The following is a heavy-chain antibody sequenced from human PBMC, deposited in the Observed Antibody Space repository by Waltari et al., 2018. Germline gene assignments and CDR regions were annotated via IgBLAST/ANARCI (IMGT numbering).Heavy chain of an antibody. CDR2: ISADGSST. Sequence: EVQLVESGGGLVQPGGSLRLSCSASTFTFNDPAMHWVRQAAGKGLEYVSSISADGSSTYYADSVKGRFTISRDNSKDTLYLHMSSLRREDTAVYYCVKERGLQRFFDSWGQGTLVTVSS. J-gene: IGHJ4*02. CDR1: TFTFNDPA. V-gene: IGHV3-64D*06. D-gene: IGHD1-1*01. CDR3: VKERGLQRFFDS.